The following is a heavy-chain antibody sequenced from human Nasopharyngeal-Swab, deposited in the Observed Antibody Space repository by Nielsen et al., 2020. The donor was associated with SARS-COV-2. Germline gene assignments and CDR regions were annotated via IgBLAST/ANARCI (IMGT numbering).Heavy chain of an antibody. CDR1: GYTVTGYY. V-gene: IGHV1-2*06. J-gene: IGHJ5*02. Sequence: ASVKASCKASGYTVTGYYMHWVRQAPGQGLEWMGRINPNSGGTNYAQKFQGRVTMTRDTSISTAYMELSRLRSDDTAVYYCARVLYSSGGWFDPWGQGTLVTVSS. D-gene: IGHD6-19*01. CDR2: INPNSGGT. CDR3: ARVLYSSGGWFDP.